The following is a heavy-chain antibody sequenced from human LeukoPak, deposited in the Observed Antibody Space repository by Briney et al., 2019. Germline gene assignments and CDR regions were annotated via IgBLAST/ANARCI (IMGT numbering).Heavy chain of an antibody. D-gene: IGHD5-18*01. V-gene: IGHV4-59*01. J-gene: IGHJ6*03. CDR1: GGSISNYD. Sequence: PSETLSLTCTVSGGSISNYDWSWIRQPPGKGLEWIGYISYSGSTNYNPSLKSRLTILVDTSTNQFSLKLSSVTAADPAVYYCARRSGYKYDSNHYYYMDVWGKGTTVTVSS. CDR2: ISYSGST. CDR3: ARRSGYKYDSNHYYYMDV.